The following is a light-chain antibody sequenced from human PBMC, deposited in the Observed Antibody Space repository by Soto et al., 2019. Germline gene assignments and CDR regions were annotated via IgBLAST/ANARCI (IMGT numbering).Light chain of an antibody. CDR2: WAA. Sequence: DIVMTQSPDSLAVSLGERATINCKSSQSVLYSSNNKNYLAWYQQKPGQPPKLLIYWAATRESGVPDRFSGSGSGTDFTLTISSLQAEDVAVYYCQQYYSTLPTFGGVTKVEIK. V-gene: IGKV4-1*01. CDR1: QSVLYSSNNKNY. CDR3: QQYYSTLPT. J-gene: IGKJ4*01.